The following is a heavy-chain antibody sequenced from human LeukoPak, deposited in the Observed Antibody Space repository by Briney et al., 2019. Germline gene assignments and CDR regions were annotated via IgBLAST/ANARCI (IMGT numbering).Heavy chain of an antibody. J-gene: IGHJ3*02. CDR2: IYPSDSHN. CDR3: ARHGTPAAAGSVFDI. D-gene: IGHD6-13*01. CDR1: GYRFSDYW. V-gene: IGHV5-51*01. Sequence: GESLKISCKGSGYRFSDYWIGWVRQMPGKGLEWMGVIYPSDSHNKYSPSFQGQVTISADKSINTAHLQWSSLKASDTAMYYCARHGTPAAAGSVFDIWGQVTMVTVSS.